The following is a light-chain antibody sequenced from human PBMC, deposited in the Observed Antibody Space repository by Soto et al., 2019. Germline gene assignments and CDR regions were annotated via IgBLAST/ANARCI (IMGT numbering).Light chain of an antibody. CDR3: QQYGSSPPWT. CDR2: GAS. V-gene: IGKV3-20*01. Sequence: EIVITHSPATLSFSPVERATLSCRASQSVSSDLAWYHQKPGQAPRLLIYGASNRATGIPDRFSGSGSGTDFTLTISRLEPEDFAVYYCQQYGSSPPWTFGQGTKVDIK. CDR1: QSVSSD. J-gene: IGKJ1*01.